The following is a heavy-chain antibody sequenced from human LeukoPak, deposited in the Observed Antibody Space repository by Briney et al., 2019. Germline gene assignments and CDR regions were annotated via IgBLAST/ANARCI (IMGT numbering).Heavy chain of an antibody. CDR3: AREKYCSNGVCYTGDFDY. V-gene: IGHV3-11*06. Sequence: GGSLRLSCAASGFTFSDYYMSWIRQAPGKGLEWVSFISSSSRHTNSADSVKGRFTISRDNVKNSLYLQMNSLRVEDTAVYYCAREKYCSNGVCYTGDFDYWGQGTLVTVSS. D-gene: IGHD2-8*01. CDR1: GFTFSDYY. CDR2: ISSSSRHT. J-gene: IGHJ4*02.